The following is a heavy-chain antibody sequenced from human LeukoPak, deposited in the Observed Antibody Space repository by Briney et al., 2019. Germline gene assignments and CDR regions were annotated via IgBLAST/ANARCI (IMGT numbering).Heavy chain of an antibody. CDR3: ARDRGYSYAKKSSYYYYMDV. D-gene: IGHD5-18*01. Sequence: ASVKVSCKASGYTFTGYYMHWVRQAPGQGLEWMGRIIPIFGTANYAQKFQGRVTINADEFTSTVYMELYSLTSEDTAVYYCARDRGYSYAKKSSYYYYMDVWGKGTTVTISS. CDR2: IIPIFGTA. CDR1: GYTFTGYY. V-gene: IGHV1-69*13. J-gene: IGHJ6*03.